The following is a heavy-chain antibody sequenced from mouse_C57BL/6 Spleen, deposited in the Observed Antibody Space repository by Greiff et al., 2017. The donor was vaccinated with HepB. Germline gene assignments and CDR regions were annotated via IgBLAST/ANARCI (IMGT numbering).Heavy chain of an antibody. D-gene: IGHD1-1*01. J-gene: IGHJ1*03. CDR1: GYTFTDYY. CDR3: ARLCGSSYWYFDV. Sequence: VQLQQSGPELVKPGASVKISCKASGYTFTDYYINWVKQRPGQGLEWIGWIFPGSGSTYYNEKFKGKATLTVDKSSSTAYMLLSSLTSEDSAVYFCARLCGSSYWYFDVWGTGTTVTVSS. V-gene: IGHV1-75*01. CDR2: IFPGSGST.